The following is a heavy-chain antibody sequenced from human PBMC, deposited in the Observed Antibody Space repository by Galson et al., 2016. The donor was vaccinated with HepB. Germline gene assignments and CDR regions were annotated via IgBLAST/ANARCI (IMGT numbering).Heavy chain of an antibody. CDR1: GFTVSNNY. CDR2: MYSGGGT. D-gene: IGHD3-22*01. J-gene: IGHJ4*02. Sequence: SLRLSCAVSGFTVSNNYMSWVRQAPGKGLEWVSVMYSGGGTYYADSVRGRFTISRDNSKNTVYLQMNSMSAEDTAVYYCARLVLYDTSGSYYWGQGTLVTVSS. CDR3: ARLVLYDTSGSYY. V-gene: IGHV3-53*01.